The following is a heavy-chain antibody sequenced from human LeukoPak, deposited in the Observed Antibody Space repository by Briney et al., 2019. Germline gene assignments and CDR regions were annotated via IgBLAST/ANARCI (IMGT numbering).Heavy chain of an antibody. D-gene: IGHD2-2*01. CDR3: ARVPAAHYGMDV. CDR2: INHSGST. CDR1: GGSFSGYY. Sequence: SETLSLTCAVYGGSFSGYYWSWIRQPPGKGLEWIGEINHSGSTNYNPSLKSRVTISVDTSKNQFSLKLSSVTAADTAVYYCARVPAAHYGMDVWGQGTTVTVTS. V-gene: IGHV4-34*01. J-gene: IGHJ6*02.